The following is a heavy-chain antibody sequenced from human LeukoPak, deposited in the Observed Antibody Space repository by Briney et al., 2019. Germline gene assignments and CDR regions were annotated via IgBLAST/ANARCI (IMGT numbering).Heavy chain of an antibody. CDR2: IVVGSGNT. Sequence: EASVKVSCKDSGFTFTSSAMQWVRQARGQRLEWIGWIVVGSGNTNYAQKFQERVTITRDMSTSTAYMELSSLRSEDTAVYYCAANMKSEDYWGQGTLVTVSS. V-gene: IGHV1-58*02. CDR1: GFTFTSSA. J-gene: IGHJ4*02. CDR3: AANMKSEDY. D-gene: IGHD2/OR15-2a*01.